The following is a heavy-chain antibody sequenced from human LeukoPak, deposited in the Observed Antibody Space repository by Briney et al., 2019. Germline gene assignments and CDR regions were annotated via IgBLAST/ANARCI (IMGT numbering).Heavy chain of an antibody. J-gene: IGHJ4*02. CDR1: GYNCTNYW. Sequence: GESLKISCKASGYNCTNYWIGWGRQMPGKGLEWMGIIYLGDSDTRYSPSFQGQVTISADKSINTAYLQWSSLKASDTAMYYCVRHRNWNYDYWGQGTLVTVSS. D-gene: IGHD1-1*01. CDR3: VRHRNWNYDY. V-gene: IGHV5-51*01. CDR2: IYLGDSDT.